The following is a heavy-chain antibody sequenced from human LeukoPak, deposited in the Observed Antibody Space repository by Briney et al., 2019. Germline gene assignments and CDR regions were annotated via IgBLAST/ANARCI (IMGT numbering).Heavy chain of an antibody. CDR3: AKDGCSSTSCYADY. V-gene: IGHV3-23*01. Sequence: PGGSLRLSCAASGFTFSSYAMSWVRQAPGKGLEWVSAISGSGGSTYYADSVKGRFTISRDNSKNTLYLQMSSLRAEDTAVYYCAKDGCSSTSCYADYWGQGTLVTVSS. CDR2: ISGSGGST. D-gene: IGHD2-2*01. CDR1: GFTFSSYA. J-gene: IGHJ4*02.